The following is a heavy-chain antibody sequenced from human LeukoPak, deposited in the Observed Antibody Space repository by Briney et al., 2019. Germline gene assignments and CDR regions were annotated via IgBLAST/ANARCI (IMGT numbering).Heavy chain of an antibody. D-gene: IGHD6-19*01. Sequence: PGGSLRLSCAASGFTFDDYAMHWVRQAPGKGLEWVSGISWNSGSIGYADSVKGRFTISRDNAKNSLYLQMNSLRAEDTALYYCAKVQGSGLYGWFDPWGQGTLVTVSS. CDR1: GFTFDDYA. J-gene: IGHJ5*02. CDR2: ISWNSGSI. V-gene: IGHV3-9*01. CDR3: AKVQGSGLYGWFDP.